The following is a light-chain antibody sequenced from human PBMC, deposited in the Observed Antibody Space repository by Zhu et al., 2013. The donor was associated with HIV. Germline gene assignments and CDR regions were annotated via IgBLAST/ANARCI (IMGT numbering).Light chain of an antibody. Sequence: EVVLMQSPGTLSLSPGERATLSCRASQTVSYKHIAWYQQKPGQAPRLLIYGASSRAPGIPDRFSGGGSGTVFTLTITGLEPEDFGXYFCQRFGSSYTWTFGQGTNWKSN. CDR2: GAS. J-gene: IGKJ1*01. CDR1: QTVSYKH. CDR3: QRFGSSYTWT. V-gene: IGKV3-20*01.